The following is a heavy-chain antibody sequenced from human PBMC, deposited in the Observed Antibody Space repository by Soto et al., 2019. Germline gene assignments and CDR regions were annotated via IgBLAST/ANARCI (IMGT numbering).Heavy chain of an antibody. Sequence: SVKVSCKASGGTFSSYAISWVRQAPGQGLEWMGGIIPIFGTANYAQKFQGRVTITADESTSTAYMELSSLRSEDTAVYYCARANYDSSGSYYYYGMDVWGQGTTVTVS. CDR2: IIPIFGTA. J-gene: IGHJ6*02. D-gene: IGHD3-22*01. CDR1: GGTFSSYA. V-gene: IGHV1-69*13. CDR3: ARANYDSSGSYYYYGMDV.